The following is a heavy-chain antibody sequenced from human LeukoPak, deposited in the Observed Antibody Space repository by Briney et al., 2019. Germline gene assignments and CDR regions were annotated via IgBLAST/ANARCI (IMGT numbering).Heavy chain of an antibody. CDR2: IKEDGSEK. J-gene: IGHJ5*02. V-gene: IGHV3-7*01. D-gene: IGHD1-26*01. Sequence: GGSLRLSCAASGFTFGNYWMTWVRQAPGKGLEWVASIKEDGSEKYYVDSVKGRFTISRDNAKNALYLQMNTLRAEDTAVYYCARDLNRGAPSFVWFDPWGQGTLVTVSS. CDR3: ARDLNRGAPSFVWFDP. CDR1: GFTFGNYW.